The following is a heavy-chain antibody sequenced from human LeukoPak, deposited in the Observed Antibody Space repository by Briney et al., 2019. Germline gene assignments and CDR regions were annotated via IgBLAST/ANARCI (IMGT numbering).Heavy chain of an antibody. V-gene: IGHV1-69*05. CDR2: IIPIFGTA. CDR1: GGTFSSYA. Sequence: SVKVSCKASGGTFSSYAISWVRQAPGQGLEWMGGIIPIFGTANYAQKFQGRVTITTDESTSTAYMELSSLRSEDTAVYYCVRMGSYYDSSGYQGAEYFQHWGQGTLVTVSS. J-gene: IGHJ1*01. D-gene: IGHD3-22*01. CDR3: VRMGSYYDSSGYQGAEYFQH.